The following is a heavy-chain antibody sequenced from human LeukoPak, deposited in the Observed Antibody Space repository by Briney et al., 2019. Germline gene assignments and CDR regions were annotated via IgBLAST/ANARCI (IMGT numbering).Heavy chain of an antibody. CDR2: ISAYNGNT. CDR1: GYTFTSYG. CDR3: ARGTIRVYYYDSSGYPSDAFDI. J-gene: IGHJ3*02. D-gene: IGHD3-22*01. V-gene: IGHV1-18*01. Sequence: GASVKVSCKASGYTFTSYGISWVRQAPGQGLEWMGWISAYNGNTNYAQKLQGRVTMTTDTSTSTAYMELRSLRSDDTAVYYCARGTIRVYYYDSSGYPSDAFDIWGQGTMVTVSS.